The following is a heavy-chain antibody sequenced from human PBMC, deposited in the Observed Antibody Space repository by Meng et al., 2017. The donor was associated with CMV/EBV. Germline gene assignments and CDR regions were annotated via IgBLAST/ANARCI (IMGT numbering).Heavy chain of an antibody. CDR1: GYTFTSYG. D-gene: IGHD2-2*01. CDR2: INPNSGGT. V-gene: IGHV1-2*02. J-gene: IGHJ6*02. Sequence: ASVKVSCKASGYTFTSYGISWVRQAPGQGLEWMGWINPNSGGTNYAQKFQGRVTMTRDTSISTAYMELSRLRSDDTAVYYCARDLRGSSRPIYYGMDVWGQGTTVTAP. CDR3: ARDLRGSSRPIYYGMDV.